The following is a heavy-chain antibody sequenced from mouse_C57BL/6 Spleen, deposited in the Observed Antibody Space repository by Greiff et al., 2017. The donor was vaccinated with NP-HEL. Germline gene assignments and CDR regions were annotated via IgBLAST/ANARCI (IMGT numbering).Heavy chain of an antibody. V-gene: IGHV1-69*01. CDR1: GYTFTSYW. Sequence: QVQLQQPGAELVMPGASVKLSCKASGYTFTSYWMHWVKQRPGQGLEWIGEIDPSDSYTNYNQKFKGKSTLTVDKSSSTAYMQLSSLTSEDSAVYYCARDYGSSYGKAYWGQGTLVTVSA. CDR3: ARDYGSSYGKAY. D-gene: IGHD1-1*01. CDR2: IDPSDSYT. J-gene: IGHJ3*01.